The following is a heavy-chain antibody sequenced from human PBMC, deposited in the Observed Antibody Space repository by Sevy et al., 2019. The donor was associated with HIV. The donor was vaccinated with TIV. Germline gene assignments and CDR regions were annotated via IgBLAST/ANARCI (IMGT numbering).Heavy chain of an antibody. J-gene: IGHJ3*02. CDR2: ISWNSGSI. Sequence: GGSLTLSCAASGFTFDDYAMHWVRQAPGKGLEWVSGISWNSGSIGYADSVKGRFTISRDNAKNSLYLQMNSLRAEDTALYYCAKDILRITIFGVVSGAFDIWGQGTMVTVSS. CDR3: AKDILRITIFGVVSGAFDI. CDR1: GFTFDDYA. D-gene: IGHD3-3*01. V-gene: IGHV3-9*01.